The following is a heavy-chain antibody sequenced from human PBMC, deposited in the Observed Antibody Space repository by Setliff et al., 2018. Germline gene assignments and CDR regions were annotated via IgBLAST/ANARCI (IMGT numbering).Heavy chain of an antibody. J-gene: IGHJ5*02. CDR1: GFTFSSYG. V-gene: IGHV3-30*02. D-gene: IGHD3-22*01. Sequence: PGGSLRLSCATSGFTFSSYGMHWARQAPGKGLEWVAFIRYDGNNKYYADSVKGRFTISRGTSQNTLFLQMNSLRPEDTGVYYCTRGNFYYFDRTGRGPNWFDPWGQGTLVTVSS. CDR2: IRYDGNNK. CDR3: TRGNFYYFDRTGRGPNWFDP.